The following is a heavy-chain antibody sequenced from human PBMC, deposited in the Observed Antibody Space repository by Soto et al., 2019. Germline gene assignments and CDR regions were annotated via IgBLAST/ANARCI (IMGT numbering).Heavy chain of an antibody. D-gene: IGHD1-26*01. Sequence: GGSLRLSCAASGFSFSSCAMTWVRQAPGKGLQWVSFFDEKSGDTQYADSVKGRFTVSRDTSENTLFLQMDSLTAEDTAMYYCAKGMGATSRLDSWGQGTLVTVSS. CDR2: FDEKSGDT. CDR1: GFSFSSCA. V-gene: IGHV3-23*01. CDR3: AKGMGATSRLDS. J-gene: IGHJ4*02.